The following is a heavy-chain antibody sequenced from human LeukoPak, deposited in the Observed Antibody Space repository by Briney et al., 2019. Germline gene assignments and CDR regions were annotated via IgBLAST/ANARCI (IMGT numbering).Heavy chain of an antibody. CDR2: ISSSGDLT. CDR1: GFTFSSYA. CDR3: AKRLGTTRVFDY. Sequence: GGSLRLSCAASGFTFSSYAMSWVRQAPGKGVEWVSAISSSGDLTYYADSVKGQFIISRDNSRNTLYLQMNSLRAEDAALYYCAKRLGTTRVFDYWGQGTLVAVSS. J-gene: IGHJ4*02. V-gene: IGHV3-23*01. D-gene: IGHD1-14*01.